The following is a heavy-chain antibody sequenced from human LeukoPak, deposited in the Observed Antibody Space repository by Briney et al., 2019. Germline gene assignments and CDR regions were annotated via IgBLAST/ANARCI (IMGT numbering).Heavy chain of an antibody. CDR1: GFSLSTSGVG. Sequence: ASGPTLVKPTQTLTLTCTFSGFSLSTSGVGVGWIRQPPGKALEWLALIYWDDDKRYSPSLKSRLTITKDTSKNQVVLTMTNVDPVDTATYYCAHRNGIRAAAALKQYNWFDPWGQGTLVTVSS. D-gene: IGHD6-13*01. CDR2: IYWDDDK. CDR3: AHRNGIRAAAALKQYNWFDP. J-gene: IGHJ5*02. V-gene: IGHV2-5*02.